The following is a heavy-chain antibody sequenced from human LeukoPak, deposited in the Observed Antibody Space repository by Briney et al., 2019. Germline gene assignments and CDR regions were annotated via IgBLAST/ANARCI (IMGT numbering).Heavy chain of an antibody. J-gene: IGHJ6*02. V-gene: IGHV3-53*01. Sequence: GGSLRLSCAAFGFTVSSNYMSWVRQAPGKGLEWVSVIYSGGSTYYADSVKGRFTISRDNSKNTLYLQMNSLRAEDTAVYYCARGSPNYYGMDVWGQGTTVTVSS. CDR3: ARGSPNYYGMDV. CDR2: IYSGGST. CDR1: GFTVSSNY.